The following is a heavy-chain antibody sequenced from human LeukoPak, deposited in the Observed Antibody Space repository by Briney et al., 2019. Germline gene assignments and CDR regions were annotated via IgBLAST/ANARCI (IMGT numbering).Heavy chain of an antibody. CDR3: ARDRLTSGSYFFDY. CDR2: ISGRNSTI. J-gene: IGHJ4*02. D-gene: IGHD1-26*01. V-gene: IGHV3-48*01. CDR1: AFTFSDYS. Sequence: GGSLRLSCAASAFTFSDYSRNWVRQAPGKGLEWISYISGRNSTIYYADSVRGRFTIARDNAKNSMYLQMNSLRAEDTAVYYCARDRLTSGSYFFDYWGQGTLVTVSS.